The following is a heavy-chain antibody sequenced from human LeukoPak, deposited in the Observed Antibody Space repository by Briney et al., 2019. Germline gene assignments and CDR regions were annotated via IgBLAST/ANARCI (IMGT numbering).Heavy chain of an antibody. CDR3: ARVSGYPRPNWFDP. Sequence: ASVKVSCKASGYTFTSYAMNWGRQAPGQGLEWMGWINTNTGNPTYAQGFTGRFVFSLDTSVSTAYLQISSLKAEDTAVYYCARVSGYPRPNWFDPWGQGTLVTVFS. J-gene: IGHJ5*02. CDR2: INTNTGNP. CDR1: GYTFTSYA. D-gene: IGHD3-3*01. V-gene: IGHV7-4-1*02.